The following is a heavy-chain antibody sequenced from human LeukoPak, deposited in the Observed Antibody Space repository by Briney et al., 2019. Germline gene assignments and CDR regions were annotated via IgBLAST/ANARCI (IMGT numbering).Heavy chain of an antibody. J-gene: IGHJ4*02. CDR3: ATQVDTAMVTALYFDY. CDR1: GYSFTSYW. Sequence: GESLKISCKGSGYSFTSYWIGWVRQMPGKGLEWMGIIYPGDSDTRYSPSFQGQVTISADKSISTAYLQWSSLKASDTAMYSCATQVDTAMVTALYFDYWGQGTLVTVSS. CDR2: IYPGDSDT. V-gene: IGHV5-51*01. D-gene: IGHD5-18*01.